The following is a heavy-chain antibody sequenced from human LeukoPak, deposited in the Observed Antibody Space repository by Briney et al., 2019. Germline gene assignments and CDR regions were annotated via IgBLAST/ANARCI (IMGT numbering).Heavy chain of an antibody. CDR3: ASSYGETSYYYYGMDV. CDR2: ISGSGGST. V-gene: IGHV3-23*01. J-gene: IGHJ6*02. Sequence: GGSLRLSCAASGFTFSSYAMSWVRQAPGKGLEWVSAISGSGGSTYYADSVKGRFTISRDNSKNTLYLQMNSLRAEDTAVYYCASSYGETSYYYYGMDVWGQGTTVTVSS. D-gene: IGHD4-17*01. CDR1: GFTFSSYA.